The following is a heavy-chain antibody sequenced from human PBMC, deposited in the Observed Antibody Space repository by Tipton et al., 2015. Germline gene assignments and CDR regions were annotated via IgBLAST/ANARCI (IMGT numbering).Heavy chain of an antibody. Sequence: SLRLSCTASGFSFTSYWMSWVRQVSGKRLEWVAQINKDGSEKYFADSVKGRFTISSNNPKNSLYLQMNSLRVEDTAVYYCARDATRGGDIDFWGRGTLVTVSS. V-gene: IGHV3-7*01. CDR2: INKDGSEK. CDR1: GFSFTSYW. CDR3: ARDATRGGDIDF. J-gene: IGHJ2*01. D-gene: IGHD3-10*01.